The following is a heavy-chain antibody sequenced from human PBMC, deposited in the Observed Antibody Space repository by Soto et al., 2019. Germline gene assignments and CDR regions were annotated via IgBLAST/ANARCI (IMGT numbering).Heavy chain of an antibody. Sequence: LRLSCAASGFSFSTYGMHWVRQAPGKGLEWVAFISNDGSNKYYADSVKGRFTISRDNSKNTLYLQMNSLRAEDTAVYYCAKGFANYCEFDYWGQGTLVTVSS. CDR2: ISNDGSNK. J-gene: IGHJ4*02. CDR1: GFSFSTYG. D-gene: IGHD1-7*01. CDR3: AKGFANYCEFDY. V-gene: IGHV3-30*18.